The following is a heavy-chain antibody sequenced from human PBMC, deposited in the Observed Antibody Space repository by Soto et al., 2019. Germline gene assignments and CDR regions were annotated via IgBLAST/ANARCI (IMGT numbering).Heavy chain of an antibody. CDR2: IYWDDDK. CDR3: AHFVVVTMPPDFDY. D-gene: IGHD2-21*01. CDR1: GFSLSTSGVG. Sequence: QITLKESGPTLVKPTQTLTLTCTFSGFSLSTSGVGVGWIRQPPGKALEWLALIYWDDDKRYSPSLKSRLTITKDTSKNQVVLTMTNMDPVDTATYYCAHFVVVTMPPDFDYWGQGTLVTVSS. V-gene: IGHV2-5*02. J-gene: IGHJ4*02.